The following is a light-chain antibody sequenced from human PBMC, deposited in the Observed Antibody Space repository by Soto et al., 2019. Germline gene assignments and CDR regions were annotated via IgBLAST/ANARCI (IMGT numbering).Light chain of an antibody. CDR2: DVS. V-gene: IGLV2-14*01. CDR3: NSYTTSSTYV. J-gene: IGLJ1*01. Sequence: QSVLTQPASVSGSPGQPITISCTGTSSDVGGYNYVSWYQQHPGKAPKVMIYDVSNRPSGVSNRFSGSKSGSTASLTISGLQAEDEADYYCNSYTTSSTYVFGTGTKVTVL. CDR1: SSDVGGYNY.